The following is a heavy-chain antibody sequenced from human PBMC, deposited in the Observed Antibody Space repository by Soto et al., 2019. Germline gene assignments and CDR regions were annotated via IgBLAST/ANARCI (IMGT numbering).Heavy chain of an antibody. CDR3: ARLVNEQWLPPYTCFDP. CDR2: IYYSGST. Sequence: SETLSLTCTVSGGSISSSSYYWGWIRQPPGKGLEWIGSIYYSGSTYYNPSLKSRVTISVDTSKNQFSLKLSSVTAADTAVYYCARLVNEQWLPPYTCFDPWGQGTLVTVSS. CDR1: GGSISSSSYY. D-gene: IGHD6-19*01. V-gene: IGHV4-39*01. J-gene: IGHJ5*02.